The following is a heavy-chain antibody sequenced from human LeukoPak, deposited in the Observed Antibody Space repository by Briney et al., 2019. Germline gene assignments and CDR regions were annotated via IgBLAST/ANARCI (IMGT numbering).Heavy chain of an antibody. CDR3: ARDKIVGATHFDY. J-gene: IGHJ4*02. CDR2: IKQDGSEI. V-gene: IGHV3-7*01. CDR1: GFPLSDYW. Sequence: GGSLRLSCAASGFPLSDYWMSWVRQAPGKGLQWVANIKQDGSEIYYVDSVKGRFTISRDNAKNSLYLQMNSLTAEDTAVYYCARDKIVGATHFDYWGQGTLATVSS. D-gene: IGHD1-26*01.